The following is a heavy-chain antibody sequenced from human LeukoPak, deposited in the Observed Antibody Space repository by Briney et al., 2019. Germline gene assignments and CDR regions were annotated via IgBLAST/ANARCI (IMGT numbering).Heavy chain of an antibody. J-gene: IGHJ4*02. CDR2: FDPVDGET. Sequence: ASVKVPCKVSGYTLTELSMHWVRQAPGKGLEWMGGFDPVDGETIYAQKFQGRVTMTEDTSTDTAYMELSSLRSEDTAVYYCATGRGGNYYDSSGYYLDYWGQGTLVTVSS. V-gene: IGHV1-24*01. CDR3: ATGRGGNYYDSSGYYLDY. D-gene: IGHD3-22*01. CDR1: GYTLTELS.